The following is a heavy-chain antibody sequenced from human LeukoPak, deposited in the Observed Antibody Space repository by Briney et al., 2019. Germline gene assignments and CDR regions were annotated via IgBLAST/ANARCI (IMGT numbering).Heavy chain of an antibody. CDR3: ARVLSGSYSGFDY. J-gene: IGHJ4*02. CDR1: GYTFTGYY. Sequence: GASVKVSCKASGYTFTGYYMHWVRQAPGQGLEWMGWINPNSGGTNYAQKFQGRVTMTRDTSISTAYMELSRLRSDDTAVYYCARVLSGSYSGFDYWGQGTLVTVSS. D-gene: IGHD1-26*01. V-gene: IGHV1-2*02. CDR2: INPNSGGT.